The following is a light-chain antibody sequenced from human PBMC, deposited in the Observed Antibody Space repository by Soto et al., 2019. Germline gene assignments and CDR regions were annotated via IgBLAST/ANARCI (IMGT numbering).Light chain of an antibody. CDR1: SGHSSYI. CDR2: LEGSGSY. CDR3: ETWVSNTLGWV. J-gene: IGLJ3*02. Sequence: QAVVTQSSSASASLGSSVKLTCTLSSGHSSYIIAWHQQQPGKAPRYLMKLEGSGSYNKGSGVPARFSGSSSGADRYLTISNLQSEDEADYYCETWVSNTLGWVFGGGTKLTVL. V-gene: IGLV4-60*03.